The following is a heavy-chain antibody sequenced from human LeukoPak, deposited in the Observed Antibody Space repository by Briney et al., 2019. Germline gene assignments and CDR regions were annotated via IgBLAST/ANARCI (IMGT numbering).Heavy chain of an antibody. CDR3: ARRVTMVSDWFDP. CDR2: IYHSGST. V-gene: IGHV4-38-2*01. Sequence: PSETLSLTCAVSGYSISSGYYWGWIRQPPGKGLEWIGSIYHSGSTYYNPSLKSRVTISVDTSKNQFSLKLSSVTAADTAVYYCARRVTMVSDWFDPWGQGTLVTVSS. D-gene: IGHD3-10*01. J-gene: IGHJ5*02. CDR1: GYSISSGYY.